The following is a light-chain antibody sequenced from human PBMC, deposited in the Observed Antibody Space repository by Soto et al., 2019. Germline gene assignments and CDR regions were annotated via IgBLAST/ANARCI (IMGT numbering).Light chain of an antibody. CDR1: SSDVGGYNY. Sequence: QSALTQLAYVSGSPGQSLTISCTGTSSDVGGYNYVSWYQQHPGKAPKLMIYDVSNRPSGVSNRFSGSKSGNTASLTISGLQAEDEADYYCSSYTSSSTLVFGGGTKLTVL. CDR3: SSYTSSSTLV. V-gene: IGLV2-14*01. CDR2: DVS. J-gene: IGLJ2*01.